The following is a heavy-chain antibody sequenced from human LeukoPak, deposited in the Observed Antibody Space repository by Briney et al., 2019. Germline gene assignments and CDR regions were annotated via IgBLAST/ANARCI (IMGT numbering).Heavy chain of an antibody. Sequence: GGSLRLSCAVSGFTFSSYAMSWVRQAPGKGLELVSTVSGSDDSTYYADSVKGRFTISRDNSKNTLYLQMNSLKAEDTAVYYCASESDSSGYSPFDYWGQGTLVTVSS. J-gene: IGHJ4*02. V-gene: IGHV3-23*01. CDR1: GFTFSSYA. D-gene: IGHD3-22*01. CDR2: VSGSDDST. CDR3: ASESDSSGYSPFDY.